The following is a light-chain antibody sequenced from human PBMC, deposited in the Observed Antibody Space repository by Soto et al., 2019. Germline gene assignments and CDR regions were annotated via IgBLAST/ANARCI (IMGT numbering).Light chain of an antibody. J-gene: IGLJ2*01. V-gene: IGLV2-14*01. CDR3: SSYTTNITPVV. CDR1: SGDIGGYNY. CDR2: EVT. Sequence: QSALTQPASVSGSPGQSITISCTGTSGDIGGYNYVSWYQQHPGKAPKLLISEVTNRPSGVSNRFSGSKSGNTALLTISGLQAEDEADYYCSSYTTNITPVVFGGGTKLPVL.